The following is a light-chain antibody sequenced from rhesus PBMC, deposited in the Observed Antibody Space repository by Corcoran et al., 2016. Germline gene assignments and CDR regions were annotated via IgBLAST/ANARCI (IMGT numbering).Light chain of an antibody. J-gene: IGKJ1*01. CDR2: ATT. V-gene: IGKV1-33*02. CDR1: QGISNA. Sequence: DIQMSQSPSSLSASVGDKVTITCRASQGISNALAWYQQKPGKAPKLLIYATTSLESGVPSRFSGSRSGTDCTLTLSSLQPEDFATYYCQQGYSTPRTFGQGTKVEIK. CDR3: QQGYSTPRT.